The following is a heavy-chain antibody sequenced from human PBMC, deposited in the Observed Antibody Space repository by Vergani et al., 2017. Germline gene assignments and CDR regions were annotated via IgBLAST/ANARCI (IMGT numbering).Heavy chain of an antibody. D-gene: IGHD5-18*01. CDR3: AKESQVWSNIDD. J-gene: IGHJ4*02. V-gene: IGHV1-46*01. CDR1: GYTFTSYY. Sequence: QVQPVQSGAEVKKPGASVKVFCKASGYTFTSYYMHWVRQAPGQGLEWMGIINPSGGSTSYAQKFQGRVTITRDTSTSTVYMELSSLRSVETAVYYCAKESQVWSNIDDWSQGTLVTVSS. CDR2: INPSGGST.